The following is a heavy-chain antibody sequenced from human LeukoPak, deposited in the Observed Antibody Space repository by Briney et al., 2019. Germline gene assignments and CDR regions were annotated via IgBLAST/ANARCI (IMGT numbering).Heavy chain of an antibody. Sequence: SETLSLTCTVAGGSISSGSYYWSWIRQPAGKGLEWIGRIYTSGSTNYNPSLKSRVTISVDTSKNQFSLKLSSVTAADTAVYYCARADYDFWSGSFDYWGQGTLVTVSS. J-gene: IGHJ4*02. CDR2: IYTSGST. D-gene: IGHD3-3*01. V-gene: IGHV4-61*02. CDR3: ARADYDFWSGSFDY. CDR1: GGSISSGSYY.